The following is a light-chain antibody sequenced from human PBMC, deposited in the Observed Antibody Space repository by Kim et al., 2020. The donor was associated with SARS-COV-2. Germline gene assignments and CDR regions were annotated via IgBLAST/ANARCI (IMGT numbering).Light chain of an antibody. CDR3: LQHNVYPLT. V-gene: IGKV1-17*03. CDR2: AAS. Sequence: ESVGDSVTITCRTSQANGNYLVWFQQKPGKGPKRLIYAASTLESGVPSRFSGSGSGTEFTLTISSLQPEDSATYFCLQHNVYPLTFGGGTKVDIK. J-gene: IGKJ4*01. CDR1: QANGNY.